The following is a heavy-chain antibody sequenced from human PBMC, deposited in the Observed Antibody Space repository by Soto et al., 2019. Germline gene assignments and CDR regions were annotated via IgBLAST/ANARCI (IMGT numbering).Heavy chain of an antibody. Sequence: VGSLRLSCAPSGFIFSNYAMSWVRQARGKGLDWVSGITGSGRDTYYADSVKGRFTISRDNSKNMVFLQMNSLRAEDTALYYCAKNGLDNSPSAIDSWGPGTLVTVSS. J-gene: IGHJ4*02. V-gene: IGHV3-23*01. CDR1: GFIFSNYA. CDR3: AKNGLDNSPSAIDS. CDR2: ITGSGRDT. D-gene: IGHD2-8*01.